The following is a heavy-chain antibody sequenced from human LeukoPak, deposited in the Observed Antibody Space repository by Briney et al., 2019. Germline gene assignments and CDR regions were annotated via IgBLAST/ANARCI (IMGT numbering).Heavy chain of an antibody. J-gene: IGHJ5*02. CDR2: ISGDGGTT. V-gene: IGHV3-74*01. CDR1: GFSFEDYS. D-gene: IGHD5-18*01. Sequence: PGGSLRLSCAASGFSFEDYSMHWVRQAPGKGLVWVSRISGDGGTTAFADSVEGRFTISRDNAKNTLYLQMNSLRAEDTAVYYCARDHSPGWFDPWGQGTLVTVSS. CDR3: ARDHSPGWFDP.